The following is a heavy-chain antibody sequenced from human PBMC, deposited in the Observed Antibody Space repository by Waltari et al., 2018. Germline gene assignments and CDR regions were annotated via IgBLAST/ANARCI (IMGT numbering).Heavy chain of an antibody. CDR3: ARDHCSGGTCYTDY. Sequence: QVKLKESGPGLVKPSETLSLICTVSGGSISGYYWSWIRQSPGKGLEWIGFLYYSGSTSYNPSLKSRVTISLDASNNQFSLKLKAVTAADTALYYCARDHCSGGTCYTDYWGQGTLVTVSS. D-gene: IGHD2-15*01. V-gene: IGHV4-59*01. J-gene: IGHJ4*02. CDR1: GGSISGYY. CDR2: LYYSGST.